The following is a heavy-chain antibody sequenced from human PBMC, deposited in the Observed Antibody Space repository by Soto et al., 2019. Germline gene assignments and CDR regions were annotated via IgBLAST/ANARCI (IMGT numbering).Heavy chain of an antibody. CDR3: AKGHSVGVTAPDY. J-gene: IGHJ4*02. CDR1: GFTFSDDT. Sequence: EVQLLESGGDLVQAGGSLRLSCAASGFTFSDDTMSWVRQAPGKGLDWISRIRGNGAGISYADSVKGRFTISKDNSKNMLYLQMNSLRVEDTALYFCAKGHSVGVTAPDYWGQGTLVIVSS. CDR2: IRGNGAGI. V-gene: IGHV3-23*01. D-gene: IGHD2-21*02.